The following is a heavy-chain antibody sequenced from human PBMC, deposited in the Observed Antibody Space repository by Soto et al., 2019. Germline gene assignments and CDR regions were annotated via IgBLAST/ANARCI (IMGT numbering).Heavy chain of an antibody. J-gene: IGHJ4*02. CDR1: GGTFSSDS. Sequence: SVKVSCKASGGTFSSDSFSWVRQAPGQGLEWMGGIIPMFDTPIYAQKFQDRVTMTADESTSIAYMQLSSLRSGDTAVYYCARDRRYSSGLRDYFDYWGQGTLVTFSS. CDR3: ARDRRYSSGLRDYFDY. D-gene: IGHD6-19*01. CDR2: IIPMFDTP. V-gene: IGHV1-69*13.